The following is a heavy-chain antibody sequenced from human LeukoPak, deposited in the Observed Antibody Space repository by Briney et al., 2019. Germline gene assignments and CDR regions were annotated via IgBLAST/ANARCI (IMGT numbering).Heavy chain of an antibody. CDR2: IYSRST. D-gene: IGHD1-14*01. Sequence: PGGSLRLSCAASGFSVSSTYMSWVRQAPGKGLEWVAIIYSRSTYYADSVRGRFTISRDSSKNTLSLEVNSLRVEDMAVYYCARDRGRVPTTGSAFDIWGRGTMVTVSS. CDR3: ARDRGRVPTTGSAFDI. V-gene: IGHV3-66*01. CDR1: GFSVSSTY. J-gene: IGHJ3*02.